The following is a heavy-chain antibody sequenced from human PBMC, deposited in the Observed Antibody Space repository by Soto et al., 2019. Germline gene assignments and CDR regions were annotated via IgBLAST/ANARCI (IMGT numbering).Heavy chain of an antibody. Sequence: SETLSLTCTVSGGSIRSGDYYWSCIRQPPGKGLEWIGYIYYSGSTYYNPSLKSRVTISVDTSKNQFSLKLSSVTAADTAVYYCARGPNYYNSARGWFDPWGQGTLVTVSS. CDR2: IYYSGST. CDR3: ARGPNYYNSARGWFDP. D-gene: IGHD3-10*01. CDR1: GGSIRSGDYY. V-gene: IGHV4-30-4*01. J-gene: IGHJ5*02.